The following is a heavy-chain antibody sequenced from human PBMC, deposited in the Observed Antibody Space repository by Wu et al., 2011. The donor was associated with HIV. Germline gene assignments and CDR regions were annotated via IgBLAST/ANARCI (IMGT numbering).Heavy chain of an antibody. V-gene: IGHV1-2*02. J-gene: IGHJ4*01. CDR1: GYTFTGYY. Sequence: QVQLVQSGAEVKKPGASVKVSCKASGYTFTGYYMHWLRQAPGQGLEWMGWINPNSGGTNYAQNFQGRVTMTRDTSISTAYMELSRLRSDDTAVYYCARDPDYGDYQNFDYWGQEPWSPSP. CDR3: ARDPDYGDYQNFDY. D-gene: IGHD4-17*01. CDR2: INPNSGGT.